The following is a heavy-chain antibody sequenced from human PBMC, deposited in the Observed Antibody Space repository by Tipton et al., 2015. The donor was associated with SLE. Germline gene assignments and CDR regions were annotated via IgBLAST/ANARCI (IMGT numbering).Heavy chain of an antibody. CDR1: GFSVNSKY. CDR2: IYSGGDT. D-gene: IGHD2-8*02. Sequence: QLVQSGGGVVQPGGSLRLSCAASGFSVNSKYMTWVRQAPGKGLEWVSVIYSGGDTAVADSVKGRFTTSRDTSKNRLYLHMNSLKPEDTAIYFCAIDLVYFYMDVWGKGTTVTVSS. V-gene: IGHV3-53*04. CDR3: AIDLVYFYMDV. J-gene: IGHJ6*03.